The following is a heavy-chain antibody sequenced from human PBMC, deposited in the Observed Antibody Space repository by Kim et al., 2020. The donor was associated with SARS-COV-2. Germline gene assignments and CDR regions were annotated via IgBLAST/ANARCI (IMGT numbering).Heavy chain of an antibody. CDR1: GFTFDTNA. V-gene: IGHV3-23*01. J-gene: IGHJ4*01. Sequence: GGSLRLSCAVSGFTFDTNAMSWVRQAPGRGLEWVSSISGSGTHKYYADSVKGRFTSSRDNSKNTVYLQMNSLRAEDTALYYCAKDIHDSGGVLPYYFD. D-gene: IGHD3-10*01. CDR3: AKDIHDSGGVLPYYFD. CDR2: ISGSGTHK.